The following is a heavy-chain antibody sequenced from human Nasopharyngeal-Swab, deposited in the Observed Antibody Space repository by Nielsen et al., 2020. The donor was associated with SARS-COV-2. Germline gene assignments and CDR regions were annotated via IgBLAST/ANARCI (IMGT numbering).Heavy chain of an antibody. CDR2: ISSSSSTI. CDR3: VRGDRRDY. V-gene: IGHV3-48*04. J-gene: IGHJ4*02. Sequence: GESLKISCAASGFTFSSYSMNWVRQAPGKGLEWVSYISSSSSTIYYADSVKGRFTISRDNAQNSLFLQINSLTAEDTAFYFCVRGDRRDYWGLGTLVTVSS. CDR1: GFTFSSYS.